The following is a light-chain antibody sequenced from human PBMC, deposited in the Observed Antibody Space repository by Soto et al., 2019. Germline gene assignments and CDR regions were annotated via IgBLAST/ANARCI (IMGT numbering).Light chain of an antibody. J-gene: IGKJ2*01. V-gene: IGKV1-5*01. CDR1: QSVTNW. CDR2: DAY. CDR3: KQYTTYPYT. Sequence: DIQMTQSPSTLSASVGDRVTITCRASQSVTNWLAWYQQKPGKAPNLLIYDAYRLQSGIPSRFSGSGSGTEFTLTISSLQPDDFATYYCKQYTTYPYTFGQGTKLEIK.